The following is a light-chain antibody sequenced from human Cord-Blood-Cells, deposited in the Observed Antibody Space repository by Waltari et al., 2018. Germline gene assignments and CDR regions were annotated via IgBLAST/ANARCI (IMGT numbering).Light chain of an antibody. CDR2: GKN. V-gene: IGLV3-19*01. CDR1: SLRSYY. CDR3: NSRDSSGNHLV. J-gene: IGLJ3*02. Sequence: SSELTQDPAVSVALGQTVRITCQGDSLRSYYASWYQQKPGKAPVLVIYGKNNRASGVPDRFSGSSSGKTASLTNTGAQAEDEADYYCNSRDSSGNHLVFGGGTKLTVL.